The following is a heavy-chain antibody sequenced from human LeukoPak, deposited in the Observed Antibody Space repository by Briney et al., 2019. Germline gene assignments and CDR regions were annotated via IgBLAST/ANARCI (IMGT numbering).Heavy chain of an antibody. D-gene: IGHD1-26*01. J-gene: IGHJ3*02. CDR2: IYYSGST. Sequence: SETLSLTCTVSGGSISSYYWSWIRQPPGKGLEWIGYIYYSGSTNYNPSLKSRVTISVDTSKNQFSLKLSSVTAADTAVYYCARGGGSYGSDAFDIWGQGTMVTVSS. V-gene: IGHV4-59*01. CDR1: GGSISSYY. CDR3: ARGGGSYGSDAFDI.